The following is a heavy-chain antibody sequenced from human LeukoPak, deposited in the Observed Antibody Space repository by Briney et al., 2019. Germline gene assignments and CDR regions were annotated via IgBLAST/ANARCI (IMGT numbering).Heavy chain of an antibody. V-gene: IGHV4-39*01. J-gene: IGHJ4*02. CDR1: GGSISSSSYY. CDR2: IYYSGST. D-gene: IGHD1-26*01. Sequence: PSETLSLTCTVSGGSISSSSYYWGWIRQPPGKGLEWIGCIYYSGSTYYNPSLKSRVTISVDTSKNQFSLKLSSVTAADTAVYYCASLSGEGDFDYWGQGTLVTVSS. CDR3: ASLSGEGDFDY.